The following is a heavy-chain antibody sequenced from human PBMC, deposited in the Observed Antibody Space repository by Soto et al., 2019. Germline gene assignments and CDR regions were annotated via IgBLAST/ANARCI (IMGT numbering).Heavy chain of an antibody. V-gene: IGHV1-2*02. D-gene: IGHD2-2*01. CDR1: GYTFTGYY. J-gene: IGHJ6*02. CDR3: ARVAYCSSTSCYEGDYYYGMDV. Sequence: ASVKVSCKASGYTFTGYYMHWVRQAPGQGLEWMGWINPNSGGTNYAQKFQGRVTMTRDTSISTAYMELSRLRSDDTAVYYCARVAYCSSTSCYEGDYYYGMDVWGQGTTVTVS. CDR2: INPNSGGT.